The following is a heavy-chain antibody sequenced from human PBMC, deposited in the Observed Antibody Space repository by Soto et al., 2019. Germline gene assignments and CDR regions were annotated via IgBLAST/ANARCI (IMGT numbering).Heavy chain of an antibody. Sequence: SETLSLTCTVSGGSISSYYWSWIRQPPGKGLEWIGYIYYSGSTNYNPSLKSRVTISVDTAKNQFSLKLSSVTAADTAVYYCAGQRVITFGGVIVNGPFDYCRQGTPVT. CDR1: GGSISSYY. D-gene: IGHD3-16*02. V-gene: IGHV4-59*01. CDR3: AGQRVITFGGVIVNGPFDY. CDR2: IYYSGST. J-gene: IGHJ4*02.